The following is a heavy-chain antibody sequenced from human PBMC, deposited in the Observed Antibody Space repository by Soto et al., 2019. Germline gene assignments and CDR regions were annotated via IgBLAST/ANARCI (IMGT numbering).Heavy chain of an antibody. CDR2: IYYSGST. CDR1: GGSISSGDYY. Sequence: SETLSLTCTVSGGSISSGDYYWSWIRQPPGKGLEWIGYIYYSGSTYYNPSLKSRVTISVDTSKNQFSLKLSSVTAADTAVYYCARDVVVVAGDYYYYYMDVWGKGTTVTVSS. CDR3: ARDVVVVAGDYYYYYMDV. D-gene: IGHD2-15*01. V-gene: IGHV4-30-4*01. J-gene: IGHJ6*03.